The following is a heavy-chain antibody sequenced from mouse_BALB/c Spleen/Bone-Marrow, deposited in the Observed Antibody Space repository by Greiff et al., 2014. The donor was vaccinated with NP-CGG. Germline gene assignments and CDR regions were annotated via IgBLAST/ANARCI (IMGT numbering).Heavy chain of an antibody. CDR3: ATGGSPMDY. J-gene: IGHJ4*01. CDR1: GYTFSSYW. D-gene: IGHD1-1*02. Sequence: QVQLQQSGAELMKPGASVKISCKATGYTFSSYWIEWVKQRPGHGLEWIGEILPGSGSTNYNEKFKGKATFTADTYSNTAYMQLSSLTSEDSAVYYCATGGSPMDYWGQGTSVTVSS. CDR2: ILPGSGST. V-gene: IGHV1-9*01.